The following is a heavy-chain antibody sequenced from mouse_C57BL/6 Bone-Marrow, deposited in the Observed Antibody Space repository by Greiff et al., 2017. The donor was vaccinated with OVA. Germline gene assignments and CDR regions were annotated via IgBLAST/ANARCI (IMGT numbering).Heavy chain of an antibody. CDR1: GFSLTSYG. J-gene: IGHJ4*01. CDR2: IWSGGST. Sequence: VKLQESGPGLVQPSQSLSITCTVSGFSLTSYGVHWVRQSPGKGLEWLGVIWSGGSTDYNAAFISRLSISKDNSKSQVFFKMNSLQADDTAIYYCARNPLYGYGGGYYAMDYWGQGTSVTVSS. V-gene: IGHV2-2*01. CDR3: ARNPLYGYGGGYYAMDY. D-gene: IGHD2-2*01.